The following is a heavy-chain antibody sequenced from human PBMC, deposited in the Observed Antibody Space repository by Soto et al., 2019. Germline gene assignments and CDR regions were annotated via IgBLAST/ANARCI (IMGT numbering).Heavy chain of an antibody. CDR3: AGGDTPYYYYGMDV. Sequence: QLQLQESGPGLVKPSETLSLTCTVSGGSISSSTYYWGWIRQPPGKGLEWIGSIYYSGSTYYNPSLKSRVTISVDTSNNQFSLRLSSVTAADTAVYFCAGGDTPYYYYGMDVWGQGTTVTVSS. V-gene: IGHV4-39*01. J-gene: IGHJ6*02. CDR1: GGSISSSTYY. D-gene: IGHD2-21*02. CDR2: IYYSGST.